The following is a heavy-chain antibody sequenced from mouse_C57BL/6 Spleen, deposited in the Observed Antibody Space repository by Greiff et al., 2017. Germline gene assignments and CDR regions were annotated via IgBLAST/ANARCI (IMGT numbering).Heavy chain of an antibody. V-gene: IGHV1-15*01. D-gene: IGHD6-2*01. Sequence: QVQLQQSGAELVRPGASVTLSCKASGYTFTDYEMHWVKQTPVHGLDWIGAIDPETGGTAYNQKIKGQAILTADKSSSTDYMELRSLTSEDSAVYDCTRLASLPGDWGQGILVSVAA. CDR1: GYTFTDYE. CDR3: TRLASLPGD. J-gene: IGHJ3*01. CDR2: IDPETGGT.